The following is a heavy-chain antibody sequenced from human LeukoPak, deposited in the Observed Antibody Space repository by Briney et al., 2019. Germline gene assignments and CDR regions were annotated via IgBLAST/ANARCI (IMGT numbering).Heavy chain of an antibody. Sequence: GGSLRLSCAASRFALSDYWMHWVRQAPGKGLVWVSRINSEGGLISYADSVKGRFTIYRDNAKNTLYLQMNSLTAEDTAMYYCTRAAEQRPIDYWGQGTLVTVSS. J-gene: IGHJ4*02. CDR3: TRAAEQRPIDY. V-gene: IGHV3-74*01. CDR1: RFALSDYW. D-gene: IGHD6-25*01. CDR2: INSEGGLI.